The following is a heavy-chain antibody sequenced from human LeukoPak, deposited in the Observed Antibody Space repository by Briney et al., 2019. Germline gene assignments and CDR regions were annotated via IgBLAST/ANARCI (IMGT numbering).Heavy chain of an antibody. D-gene: IGHD6-19*01. CDR1: GGTFSNYA. V-gene: IGHV1-69*13. CDR2: IIPIFGTA. CDR3: ARILSSSWYEYFHH. Sequence: ASVKVSCKASGGTFSNYAISWVRQAPGQGLEWMGAIIPIFGTADYAQKFQGRVTITADESTSTAYMELSSLRSEDTAVYYCARILSSSWYEYFHHWGQGTLVTVSS. J-gene: IGHJ1*01.